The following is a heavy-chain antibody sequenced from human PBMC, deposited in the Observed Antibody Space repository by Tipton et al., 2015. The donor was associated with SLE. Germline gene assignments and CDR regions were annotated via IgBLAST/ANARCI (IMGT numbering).Heavy chain of an antibody. V-gene: IGHV3-33*06. Sequence: SGFTFSSYGMHWVRQAPGKGLEWVAVIWYDGSNKYYADSVKGRFTISRDNSKNTLYLQMNSLRAEDTAVYYCAKDQSGYDLFDYWGQGTLVTVSS. CDR1: GFTFSSYG. CDR3: AKDQSGYDLFDY. D-gene: IGHD5-12*01. J-gene: IGHJ4*02. CDR2: IWYDGSNK.